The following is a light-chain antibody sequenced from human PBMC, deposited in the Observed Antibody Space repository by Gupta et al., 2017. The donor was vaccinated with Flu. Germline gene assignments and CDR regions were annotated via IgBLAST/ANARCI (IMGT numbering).Light chain of an antibody. V-gene: IGKV3-11*01. CDR3: QQRSNWPPT. J-gene: IGKJ4*01. CDR2: AAS. Sequence: EIVLPQSPATLSLSPGERATLSCRASPGVSSYVAWYQQKPGQAPRLLIYAASNRATGIPARFSGSGSGTDFTLTSSSLEPEDCAVDYGQQRSNWPPTFGGGTKVEIK. CDR1: PGVSSY.